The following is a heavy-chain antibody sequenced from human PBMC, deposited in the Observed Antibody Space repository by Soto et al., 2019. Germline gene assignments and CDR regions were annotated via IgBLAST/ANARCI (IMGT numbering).Heavy chain of an antibody. D-gene: IGHD5-12*01. J-gene: IGHJ4*02. V-gene: IGHV1-69*05. Sequence: SVKVSCKASGGTLSSYAISWVRQAPGQGLEWMGGIIPIFGTANYAQKFQGRVTMTTDTSTSTAYMELRSLRSDDTAVYYCARDGYNYPLLIDYWGQGTLVTVSS. CDR3: ARDGYNYPLLIDY. CDR2: IIPIFGTA. CDR1: GGTLSSYA.